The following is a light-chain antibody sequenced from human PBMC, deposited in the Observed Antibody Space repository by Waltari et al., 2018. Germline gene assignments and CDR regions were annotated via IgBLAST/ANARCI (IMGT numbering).Light chain of an antibody. J-gene: IGLJ2*01. CDR2: EVT. V-gene: IGLV2-14*01. Sequence: QSALTQPASVSGSPGQSIPIPCPGTTGAVGAWQYVSSYQQHPGKAPKLIIYEVTNRPSGVSDRFSGSKSGNTASLTISALQAEDEADYYCSAYTTSITLVFGGGTKVTVL. CDR3: SAYTTSITLV. CDR1: TGAVGAWQY.